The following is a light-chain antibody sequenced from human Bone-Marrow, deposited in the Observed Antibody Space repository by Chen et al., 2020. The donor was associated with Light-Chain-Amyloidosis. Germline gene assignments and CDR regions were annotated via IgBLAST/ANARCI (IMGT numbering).Light chain of an antibody. CDR3: QSYQGSSQGV. Sequence: NFMLTQPHSVSESPGKTVIISCTRSSGSIATNYVQWYQQRPGSSPTTLIYEDDQRPSGVPDRFSGSIDRSSNSASITISGLKTEDEADYDCQSYQGSSQGVFGGGTKLTVL. J-gene: IGLJ3*02. CDR2: EDD. CDR1: SGSIATNY. V-gene: IGLV6-57*01.